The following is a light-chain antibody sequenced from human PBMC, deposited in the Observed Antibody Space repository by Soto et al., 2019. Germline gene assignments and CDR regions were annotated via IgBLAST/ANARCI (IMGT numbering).Light chain of an antibody. CDR1: QTVSNK. J-gene: IGKJ1*01. CDR3: HQRKSWPRT. CDR2: DTS. V-gene: IGKV3-11*01. Sequence: EIVLTQSPATLSSSPGERATLSCRASQTVSNKLAWYQHKPGQAPRLLIYDTSNRATGIPARFSGSGSGTDFTLTISRLEPEDFPVYYCHQRKSWPRTFGQGTKVEIK.